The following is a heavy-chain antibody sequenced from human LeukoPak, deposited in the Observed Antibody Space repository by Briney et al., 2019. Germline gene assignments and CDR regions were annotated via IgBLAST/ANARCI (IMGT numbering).Heavy chain of an antibody. CDR1: GFTLSSYA. J-gene: IGHJ4*02. CDR2: IEQDGSEK. Sequence: QSGGSLRLSCAASGFTLSSYAMSWVRQAPGKGLEWVANIEQDGSEKYYVDSVKGRFTISRDNAKNSLYLQMNSLRAEDTAVYYCAREDIAVAPSDYWGQGTLVTVSS. CDR3: AREDIAVAPSDY. D-gene: IGHD6-19*01. V-gene: IGHV3-7*01.